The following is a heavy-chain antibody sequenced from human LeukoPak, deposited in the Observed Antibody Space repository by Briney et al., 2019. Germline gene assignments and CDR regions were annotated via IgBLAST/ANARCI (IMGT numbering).Heavy chain of an antibody. CDR1: GGSISSSSYY. CDR3: ARETSQKGAHYMDV. CDR2: IYYSGST. J-gene: IGHJ6*03. V-gene: IGHV4-39*07. D-gene: IGHD3-16*01. Sequence: SETLSLTCTVSGGSISSSSYYWGWIRQPPGKGLEWIGSIYYSGSTYYNPSLKSRVTISVDTSKNQFSLKLSSVTAADTAVYYCARETSQKGAHYMDVSGKGTTVTISS.